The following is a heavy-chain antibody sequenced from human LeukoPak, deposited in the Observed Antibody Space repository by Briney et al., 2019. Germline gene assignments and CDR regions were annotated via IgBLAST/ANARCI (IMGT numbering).Heavy chain of an antibody. J-gene: IGHJ4*02. CDR2: ISGSGGST. CDR3: AKVGDDSSGYYYGY. Sequence: GGSLRLSCAASGFTLSSYAMSWVRQAPGKGLEWVSAISGSGGSTYYADSVKGRFTISRDNSKNTLYLQMNSLRAEDTAVYYCAKVGDDSSGYYYGYWGQGTLVTVSS. V-gene: IGHV3-23*01. D-gene: IGHD3-22*01. CDR1: GFTLSSYA.